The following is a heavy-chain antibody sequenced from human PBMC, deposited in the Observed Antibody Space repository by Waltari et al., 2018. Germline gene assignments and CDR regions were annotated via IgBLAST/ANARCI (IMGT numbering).Heavy chain of an antibody. CDR3: ARQGPGGRAFDI. J-gene: IGHJ3*02. CDR2: IYSSGST. CDR1: GGSASSSSYY. V-gene: IGHV4-39*01. Sequence: QLQLQESGPGLVKSSETLSLTCTVSGGSASSSSYYWGWIRQPPGKGLEWIGNIYSSGSTYYSPSLKSRVTRSGEASKNQFSVRLSSVTAADTAVYYWARQGPGGRAFDIWGQGTMVTVSS.